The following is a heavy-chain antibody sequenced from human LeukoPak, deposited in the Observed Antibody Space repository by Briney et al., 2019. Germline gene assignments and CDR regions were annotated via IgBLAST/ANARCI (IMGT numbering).Heavy chain of an antibody. CDR3: ARLSSGWPYYFDY. D-gene: IGHD6-19*01. V-gene: IGHV4-34*01. CDR1: GGSFSGYH. J-gene: IGHJ4*02. Sequence: SETLSLTCAVYGGSFSGYHWSWTRQPPGKGLEWIGEINHSGSTNYNPSLKSRVTISVDTSKNQFSLKLSSVTAADTAVYYCARLSSGWPYYFDYWGQGTLVTVSS. CDR2: INHSGST.